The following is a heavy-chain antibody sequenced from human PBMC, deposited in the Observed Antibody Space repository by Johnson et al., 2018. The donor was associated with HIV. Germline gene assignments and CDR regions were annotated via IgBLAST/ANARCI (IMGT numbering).Heavy chain of an antibody. CDR1: GFTFSSYA. CDR3: ARDYGQWLVPGAFDI. Sequence: VQLVESGGGLVQPGGSLRLSCAASGFTFSSYAMHWVRQAPGKGLEWVAVISYDGSNKYYADSVKGRFTISRDNSKNTLYLQMNSLRAEDTAVYYCARDYGQWLVPGAFDIWGQGTMVTVSS. CDR2: ISYDGSNK. V-gene: IGHV3-30*04. J-gene: IGHJ3*02. D-gene: IGHD6-19*01.